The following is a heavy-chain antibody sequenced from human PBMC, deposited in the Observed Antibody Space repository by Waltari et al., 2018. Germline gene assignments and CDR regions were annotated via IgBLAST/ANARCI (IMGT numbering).Heavy chain of an antibody. CDR1: GYTFTDYY. CDR3: ATAYNYYDTSGYYADY. Sequence: VQLVQSGAEVKKPGASVKVSCKASGYTFTDYYTHWVQQAPGKGLEWMGRVDPEDGETIYAEKFQGRVTITADTSTDTAYMELSSLRSEDTAVYYCATAYNYYDTSGYYADYWGQGTLVTVSS. D-gene: IGHD3-22*01. J-gene: IGHJ4*02. CDR2: VDPEDGET. V-gene: IGHV1-69-2*01.